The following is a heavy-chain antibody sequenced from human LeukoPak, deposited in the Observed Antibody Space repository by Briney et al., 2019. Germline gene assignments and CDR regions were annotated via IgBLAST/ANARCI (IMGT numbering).Heavy chain of an antibody. V-gene: IGHV3-7*02. J-gene: IGHJ4*02. Sequence: PGGSLRLSCAASGFTFSSYWMGWVRQAPGKGLEWVANIKQDGSEKYYVDSVKGRFTISRDNAKNSLYLQMNSLRAEDTAVYYCAKSRYGSGSYYLDYWGQGTLVTVSS. D-gene: IGHD3-10*01. CDR2: IKQDGSEK. CDR1: GFTFSSYW. CDR3: AKSRYGSGSYYLDY.